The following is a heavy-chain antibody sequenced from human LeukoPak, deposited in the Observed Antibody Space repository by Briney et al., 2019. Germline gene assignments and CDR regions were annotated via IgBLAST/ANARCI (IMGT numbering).Heavy chain of an antibody. J-gene: IGHJ6*03. CDR2: IYTSGNT. CDR1: GGSISSYY. Sequence: SETLSLTCTVSGGSISSYYWSWIRQPAGKGLEWIGRIYTSGNTNYNPSLKSRVTMSVDTSKNQFSLKLSSVTAAGTAVYYCARSRGNYDFWSGYYFYYYYMDVWGKGTTVTVSS. CDR3: ARSRGNYDFWSGYYFYYYYMDV. D-gene: IGHD3-3*01. V-gene: IGHV4-4*07.